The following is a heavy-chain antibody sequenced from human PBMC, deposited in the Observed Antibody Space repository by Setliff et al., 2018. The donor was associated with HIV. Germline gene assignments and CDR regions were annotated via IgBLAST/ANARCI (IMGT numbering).Heavy chain of an antibody. Sequence: PSETLSLTCAVYGGSFNAYYWSWIRQTPGKGLEWIGEINHSGGTNYNPSPKSRVTMSVDTSKNQFSLSLSSETAADTAVYFCARVVSGTGYYFGYWGLGTLVTVSS. CDR3: ARVVSGTGYYFGY. J-gene: IGHJ4*02. D-gene: IGHD6-19*01. CDR2: INHSGGT. V-gene: IGHV4-34*01. CDR1: GGSFNAYY.